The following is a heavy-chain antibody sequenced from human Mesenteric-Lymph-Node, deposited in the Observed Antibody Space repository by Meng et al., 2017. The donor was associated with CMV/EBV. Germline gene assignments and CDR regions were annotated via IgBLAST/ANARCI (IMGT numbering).Heavy chain of an antibody. D-gene: IGHD3-3*01. CDR2: IGGGSWNT. J-gene: IGHJ4*02. CDR1: GFTFSSYS. Sequence: GESLKISCTTSGFTFSSYSMNWVRQAQGKGLEWVSAIGGGSWNTYYADSVKGRFTISRDNSKNTLYLQMSSLRAEDAALYYCAKGMGYDFWSGYYFHHWGQGTLVSVSS. V-gene: IGHV3-23*01. CDR3: AKGMGYDFWSGYYFHH.